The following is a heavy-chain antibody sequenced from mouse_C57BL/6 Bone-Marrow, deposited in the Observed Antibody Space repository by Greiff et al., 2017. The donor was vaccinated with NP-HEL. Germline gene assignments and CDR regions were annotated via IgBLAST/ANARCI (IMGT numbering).Heavy chain of an antibody. Sequence: VKVVESGPGLVAPSQSLSITCTVSGFSLTSYAISWVRQPPGKGLEWLGVIWTGGGTNYNSALKSRLSISKDNSKSQVFLKMNSLQTDDTARYYCARNWVYGYGGFAYWGQGTLVTVSA. J-gene: IGHJ3*01. D-gene: IGHD2-2*01. CDR3: ARNWVYGYGGFAY. CDR1: GFSLTSYA. V-gene: IGHV2-9-1*01. CDR2: IWTGGGT.